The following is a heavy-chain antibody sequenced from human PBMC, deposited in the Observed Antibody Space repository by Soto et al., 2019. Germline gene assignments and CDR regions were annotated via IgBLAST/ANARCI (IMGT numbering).Heavy chain of an antibody. D-gene: IGHD7-27*01. CDR1: GYTLTCYS. J-gene: IGHJ3*02. Sequence: XTVKVFCKASGYTLTCYSMHLARHAPGQGLQWMGWINPNSGGTNYAQKLQGRVTMTRDTSISTAYMELSRLRSDDTAVDYGETGEVSGAFDIWGQGTMVTVSS. CDR2: INPNSGGT. V-gene: IGHV1-2*02. CDR3: ETGEVSGAFDI.